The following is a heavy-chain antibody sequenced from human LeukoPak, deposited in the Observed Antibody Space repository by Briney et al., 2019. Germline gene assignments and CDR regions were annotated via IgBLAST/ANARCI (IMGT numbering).Heavy chain of an antibody. Sequence: ASVKVSCKASGYTFTSYGISWVRQPPGQGLEWMGWISAYNGNTNYAQKLQGRVTMTTDTSTSTAYMELRSLISDDTAVYYCAGAAISDSSGYTPFEYWGQGTLVTVSS. J-gene: IGHJ4*02. CDR3: AGAAISDSSGYTPFEY. CDR1: GYTFTSYG. CDR2: ISAYNGNT. V-gene: IGHV1-18*01. D-gene: IGHD3-22*01.